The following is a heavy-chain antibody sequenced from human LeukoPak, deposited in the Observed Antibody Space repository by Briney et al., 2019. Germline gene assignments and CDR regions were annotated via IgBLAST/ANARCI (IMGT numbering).Heavy chain of an antibody. CDR2: IYYSGST. V-gene: IGHV4-39*02. Sequence: SETLSLTCTVSGGSISSSSYYWGWIRQPPGKGLEWIGSIYYSGSTYYNPSLKSRVTISVDTSKNQFSLKLSSVTAADTAVYYCARDRDYYGSGSYYNGVWFDPWGQGTLVTVSS. CDR3: ARDRDYYGSGSYYNGVWFDP. D-gene: IGHD3-10*01. CDR1: GGSISSSSYY. J-gene: IGHJ5*02.